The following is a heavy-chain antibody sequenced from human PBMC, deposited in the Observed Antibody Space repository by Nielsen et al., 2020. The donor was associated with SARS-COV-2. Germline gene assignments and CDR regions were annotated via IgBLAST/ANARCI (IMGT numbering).Heavy chain of an antibody. Sequence: GESLKISCAASGFALSDHFMSWIRQAPGKGLEWISYISNRESGSVTCYADSVKGRFTISRDSAKSSLYLQMNSLRAEDTAVYYCASSGWLDYWGQGTLVTVSS. CDR2: ISNRESGSVT. V-gene: IGHV3-11*04. D-gene: IGHD6-19*01. J-gene: IGHJ4*02. CDR1: GFALSDHF. CDR3: ASSGWLDY.